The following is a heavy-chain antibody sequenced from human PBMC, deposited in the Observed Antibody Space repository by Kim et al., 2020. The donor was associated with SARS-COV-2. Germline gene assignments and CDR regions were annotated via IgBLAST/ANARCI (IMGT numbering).Heavy chain of an antibody. V-gene: IGHV3-33*08. Sequence: GGSLRLSCAASGFTFSSYGMHWVRQAPGKGLEWVAVIWYDGSNKYYADSVKGRFTISRDNSKNTLYLQMNSLRAEDTAVYYCARDLGIFGVGYRNYGMDVWGQGTTVTVSS. CDR2: IWYDGSNK. CDR1: GFTFSSYG. CDR3: ARDLGIFGVGYRNYGMDV. D-gene: IGHD3-3*01. J-gene: IGHJ6*02.